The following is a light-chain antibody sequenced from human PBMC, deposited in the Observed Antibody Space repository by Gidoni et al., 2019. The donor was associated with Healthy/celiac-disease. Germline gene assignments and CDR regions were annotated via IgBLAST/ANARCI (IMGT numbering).Light chain of an antibody. J-gene: IGKJ1*01. V-gene: IGKV1-39*01. CDR2: AAS. CDR1: QSISSY. Sequence: IQMPQSPSSLSASVGARVTITCRASQSISSYLNWYQQKPGKAPKLLSYAASSLQSGVPSRFSGSGSGTDFTLTISSLQPEDFATYYCQQSYSTLRTFGQGTKVEIK. CDR3: QQSYSTLRT.